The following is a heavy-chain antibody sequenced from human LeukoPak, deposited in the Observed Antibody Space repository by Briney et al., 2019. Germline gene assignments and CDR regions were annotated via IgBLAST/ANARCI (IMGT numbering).Heavy chain of an antibody. CDR3: ATRRGFELFFDL. V-gene: IGHV4-59*01. Sequence: PSETLSLTCTVSGGSISSYYWSWIRQPPGKGLEWIAYIYYSGITNYNPSLKSRVTISVDTSKNQFSPKLNSVTAADTAVYFCATRRGFELFFDLWGQGTRVTVSS. CDR2: IYYSGIT. D-gene: IGHD3-10*01. CDR1: GGSISSYY. J-gene: IGHJ4*02.